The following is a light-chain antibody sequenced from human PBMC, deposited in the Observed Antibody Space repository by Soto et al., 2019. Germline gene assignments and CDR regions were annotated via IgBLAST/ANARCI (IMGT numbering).Light chain of an antibody. Sequence: EVEMTQSPATVSASPGERVTLSCRASQRVSSNVAWYQQKPGQAPRVLIFGASTRATGTPARFSGSGSGTEFTLTISSLQPEDFAVYYCQQYNIWPPYTFGQGTKVDIK. CDR2: GAS. V-gene: IGKV3-15*01. J-gene: IGKJ2*01. CDR3: QQYNIWPPYT. CDR1: QRVSSN.